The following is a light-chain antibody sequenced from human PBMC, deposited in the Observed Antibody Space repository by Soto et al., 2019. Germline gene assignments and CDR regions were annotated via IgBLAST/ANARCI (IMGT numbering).Light chain of an antibody. J-gene: IGKJ5*01. V-gene: IGKV1-39*01. CDR3: QQSYSILSIT. CDR2: AAS. Sequence: DILMTQSPSSLSASVGDRVTITCRASESIARHLNWYQQKPGKAPKLLIYAASSLQNGVPSRFRGGVSGTDFTLTISNLQPEDFATYYCQQSYSILSITFGQGTRLEIK. CDR1: ESIARH.